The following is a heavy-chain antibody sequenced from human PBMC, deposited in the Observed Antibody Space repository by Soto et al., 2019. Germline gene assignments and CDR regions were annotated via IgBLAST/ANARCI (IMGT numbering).Heavy chain of an antibody. CDR2: ISAYNGNT. D-gene: IGHD3-9*01. Sequence: QVQLVQSGAEVKKPGASVKVSCKASGYTFTSYGISWVRQAPGQGLEWMGWISAYNGNTNYAQKLQGRVTMTTDTSTSTAYMELRSLRSDDTAMYYCARVRLRYFDWFNDAFDIWGQGTMVTVSS. CDR1: GYTFTSYG. J-gene: IGHJ3*02. CDR3: ARVRLRYFDWFNDAFDI. V-gene: IGHV1-18*01.